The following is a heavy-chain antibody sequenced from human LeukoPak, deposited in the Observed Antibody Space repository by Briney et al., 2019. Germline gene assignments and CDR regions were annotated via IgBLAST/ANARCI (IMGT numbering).Heavy chain of an antibody. CDR2: INTNTGNP. Sequence: ASVKVSCKASGYTFTSYAMNWVRQAPGQGLEWMGWINTNTGNPTYAQGFTGRFVFSLDTSASTAYLQISSLKAEDTAVYYCARDGRGTWYSSSWYVGQNWFDPWGQGTLVTVSS. CDR1: GYTFTSYA. J-gene: IGHJ5*02. CDR3: ARDGRGTWYSSSWYVGQNWFDP. V-gene: IGHV7-4-1*02. D-gene: IGHD6-13*01.